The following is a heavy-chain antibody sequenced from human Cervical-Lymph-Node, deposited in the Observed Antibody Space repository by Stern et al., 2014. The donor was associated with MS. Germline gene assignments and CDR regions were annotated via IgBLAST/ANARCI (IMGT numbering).Heavy chain of an antibody. J-gene: IGHJ3*02. V-gene: IGHV1-69*01. D-gene: IGHD3-22*01. CDR1: GDNFINHA. Sequence: GQLGESGAEVKKPGSPAKVSFKTSGDNFINHAFTWVRQAAGQGLERMGGIIPIYDAVKYAQKLPGRAMITARASPEPVQRGVSSLRSEDTAMFCCARSFRRYYDSSGYPDALDMWGQGTMVTVSS. CDR3: ARSFRRYYDSSGYPDALDM. CDR2: IIPIYDAV.